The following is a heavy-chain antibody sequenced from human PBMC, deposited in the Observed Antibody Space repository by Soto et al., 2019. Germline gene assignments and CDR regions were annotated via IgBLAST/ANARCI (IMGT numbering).Heavy chain of an antibody. J-gene: IGHJ3*02. CDR2: INSDGSST. V-gene: IGHV3-74*01. CDR3: AREGGYCSSTSCYDDAFDI. D-gene: IGHD2-2*01. Sequence: GGSLRLSCAASGFTFSSYWMHWVRQAPGKGLVWVSRINSDGSSTSYADSVKGRFTISRDNAKNTLYLQMNSLRAEDTAVYYCAREGGYCSSTSCYDDAFDIWGQGTMVTVSS. CDR1: GFTFSSYW.